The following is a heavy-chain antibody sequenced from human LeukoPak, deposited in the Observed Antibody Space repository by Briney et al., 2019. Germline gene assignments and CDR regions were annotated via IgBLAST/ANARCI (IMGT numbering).Heavy chain of an antibody. CDR3: ARDPLAYYGSGSPKGGDY. J-gene: IGHJ4*02. Sequence: SVKVSCKASGGTFSSYAISWVRQAPGQGLEWMGRIIPIFGTANYAQKFQGRVTITADKSTSTAYMELSSRRSEDTAVYYCARDPLAYYGSGSPKGGDYWGQGTLVTVSS. V-gene: IGHV1-69*06. CDR2: IIPIFGTA. D-gene: IGHD3-10*01. CDR1: GGTFSSYA.